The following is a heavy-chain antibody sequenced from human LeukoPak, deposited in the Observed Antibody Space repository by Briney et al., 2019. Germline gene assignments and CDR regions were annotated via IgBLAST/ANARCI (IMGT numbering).Heavy chain of an antibody. V-gene: IGHV5-51*01. CDR3: ARQYSSSWYDYYYGMDV. D-gene: IGHD6-13*01. CDR1: GYNFNSYW. J-gene: IGHJ6*02. CDR2: NYPGDSDT. Sequence: GASLKIPCKGSGYNFNSYWIGWVRQIPGKGLEWMGINYPGDSDTSYSPSFQGQVTISADKSISTAYLQWSSLKASDTAMYYCARQYSSSWYDYYYGMDVWGQGTTVTVSS.